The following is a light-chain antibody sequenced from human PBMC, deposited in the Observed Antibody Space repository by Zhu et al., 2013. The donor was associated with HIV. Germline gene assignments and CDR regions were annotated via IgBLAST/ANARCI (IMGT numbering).Light chain of an antibody. V-gene: IGKV1-33*01. J-gene: IGKJ2*03. CDR3: QQYDDLHS. Sequence: DIQMTQSPSSLSASVGDRVTITCQASQDINNYLNWYQQKPGKAPKLLIYDASNLETGVPSRFSGGGSGTDFTFTISSLQPEDIATYYCQQYDDLHSFGQGTKLEIK. CDR2: DAS. CDR1: QDINNY.